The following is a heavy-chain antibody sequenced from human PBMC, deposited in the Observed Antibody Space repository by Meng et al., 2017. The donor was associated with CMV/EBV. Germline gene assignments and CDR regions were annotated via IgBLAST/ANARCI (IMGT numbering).Heavy chain of an antibody. D-gene: IGHD3-3*02. Sequence: GGSLSLSCAASALTLSCHTISWVRHAPGKELEWVSFIIPSNTHIYYTDSVKGRFTISREGAKDTLYLQINSLRDEDTAIYYCARMRTIFGVFITGNVGYALDIWGQGTMVTVSS. CDR1: ALTLSCHT. CDR3: ARMRTIFGVFITGNVGYALDI. J-gene: IGHJ3*02. CDR2: IIPSNTHI. V-gene: IGHV3-21*01.